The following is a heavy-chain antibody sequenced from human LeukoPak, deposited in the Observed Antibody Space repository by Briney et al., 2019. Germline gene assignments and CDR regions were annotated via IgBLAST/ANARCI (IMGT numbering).Heavy chain of an antibody. Sequence: GRSLRLSCAASGFTFDDYAMHWVRQAPGKGLEGVSGISWNSGSIVYADSVKGRFTISRDNAKNSLYLQMNSLRAEDTALYYCAKDILYSSGWYGFDYWGQGTLVTVSS. CDR2: ISWNSGSI. CDR3: AKDILYSSGWYGFDY. V-gene: IGHV3-9*01. CDR1: GFTFDDYA. J-gene: IGHJ4*02. D-gene: IGHD6-19*01.